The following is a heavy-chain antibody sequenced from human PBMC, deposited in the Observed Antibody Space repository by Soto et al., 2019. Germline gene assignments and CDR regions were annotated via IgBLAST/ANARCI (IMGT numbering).Heavy chain of an antibody. D-gene: IGHD5-12*01. CDR3: ARDSPIGSTFSGHDDIDS. J-gene: IGHJ5*01. CDR2: IIPILDIT. CDR1: GSTFSNHI. V-gene: IGHV1-69*04. Sequence: SVKVSCKASGSTFSNHIITWLRQAPGQGLEWMGRIIPILDITNYAQKFQGRVTITADKSTTTAYMEVSSLSSEDTAVYYCARDSPIGSTFSGHDDIDSWGQGTLVTVSS.